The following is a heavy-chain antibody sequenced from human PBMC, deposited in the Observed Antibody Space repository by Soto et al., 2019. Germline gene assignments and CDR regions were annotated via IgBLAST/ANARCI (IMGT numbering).Heavy chain of an antibody. Sequence: PGGSLRLSCAASGFTFSDYYISWIRQAPGKGLEWVSYISSSGSTIYYADSVKGRFTISRDNAKNSLYLQMNSLRAEDTAVYYCAMGFGPPYYYYGMDVWGQGTTVTVSS. D-gene: IGHD3-10*01. CDR1: GFTFSDYY. CDR2: ISSSGSTI. V-gene: IGHV3-11*01. J-gene: IGHJ6*02. CDR3: AMGFGPPYYYYGMDV.